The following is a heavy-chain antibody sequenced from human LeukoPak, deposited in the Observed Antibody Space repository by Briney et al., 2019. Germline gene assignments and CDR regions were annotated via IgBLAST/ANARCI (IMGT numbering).Heavy chain of an antibody. J-gene: IGHJ4*02. CDR1: GFTFSGYW. CDR2: IKQDGSEK. CDR3: AREGGSDYHFDY. V-gene: IGHV3-7*01. Sequence: PGGSLRLSCAASGFTFSGYWMSWVRQAPGKGLEWVANIKQDGSEKYYVDSVKGRFTVSRDNAKNSLYLQMNSLRAEDTAVYYCAREGGSDYHFDYWGQGTLVTVSS. D-gene: IGHD4-17*01.